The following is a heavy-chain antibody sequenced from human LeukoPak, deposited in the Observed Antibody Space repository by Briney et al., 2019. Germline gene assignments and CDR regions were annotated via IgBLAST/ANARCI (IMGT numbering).Heavy chain of an antibody. CDR2: IWYDGSNK. CDR1: GFTFSSYA. J-gene: IGHJ4*02. V-gene: IGHV3-33*08. Sequence: GGSLRLSCAASGFTFSSYAMSWVRQAPGKGLEWVAVIWYDGSNKYYADSVKGRFTISRDNSKNTLYLQMNSLRAEDTAVYYCARDHGQYYYDSSGYDYRGQGTLVTVSS. CDR3: ARDHGQYYYDSSGYDY. D-gene: IGHD3-22*01.